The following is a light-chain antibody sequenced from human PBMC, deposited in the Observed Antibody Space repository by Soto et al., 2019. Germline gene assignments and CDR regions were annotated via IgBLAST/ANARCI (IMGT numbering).Light chain of an antibody. J-gene: IGKJ2*01. CDR3: QERSNWSPYT. CDR1: QSVSNY. CDR2: GAS. V-gene: IGKV3-11*01. Sequence: EIVLTQSPATLSLSPGERATLSCRASQSVSNYLAWYQQKPGQAPRLLIYGASNRATGIPARFSGSGSGTDFTLTISSLEPEDFAVYYCQERSNWSPYTFGQGTKLEIK.